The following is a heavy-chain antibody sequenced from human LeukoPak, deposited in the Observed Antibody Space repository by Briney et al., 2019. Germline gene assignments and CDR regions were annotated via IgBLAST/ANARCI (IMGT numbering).Heavy chain of an antibody. CDR3: ARTRYCSSTSCLYWYFDL. CDR1: GGTFSSYA. V-gene: IGHV1-69*13. Sequence: ASVTVSCKASGGTFSSYAISWVRQAPGQGLEWMGGIIPIFGTANYAQKFQGRVTITADESTSTAYMELSSLRSEDTAVYYCARTRYCSSTSCLYWYFDLWGRGTLVTVSS. J-gene: IGHJ2*01. CDR2: IIPIFGTA. D-gene: IGHD2-2*01.